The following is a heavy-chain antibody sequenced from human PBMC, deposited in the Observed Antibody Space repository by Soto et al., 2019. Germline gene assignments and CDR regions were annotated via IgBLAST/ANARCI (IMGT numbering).Heavy chain of an antibody. V-gene: IGHV3-23*01. Sequence: GGSLRLSCADSGFRFSSYSMSWVRQTPGKGLEWVAAITATGDSTYYADSVTGRFTISRDNSKKTHYLQMTSLRVEDTAMYYCATMNGYFEYWGQGTPVTVSS. CDR2: ITATGDST. CDR1: GFRFSSYS. CDR3: ATMNGYFEY. J-gene: IGHJ4*02. D-gene: IGHD3-22*01.